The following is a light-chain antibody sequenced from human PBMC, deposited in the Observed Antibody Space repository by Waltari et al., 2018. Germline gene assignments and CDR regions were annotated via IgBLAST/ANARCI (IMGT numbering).Light chain of an antibody. J-gene: IGKJ3*01. CDR2: DAS. CDR1: QDISNY. CDR3: QRYDNLPVFA. Sequence: DIQLTQSPSSLSASVGDRATITCRASQDISNYLNWYQQKPGKAPKLLIYDASNLEIGVPSRFSGSQSGTDFTLTINSLLPEDVATYYCQRYDNLPVFAFGPGTKVDVK. V-gene: IGKV1-33*01.